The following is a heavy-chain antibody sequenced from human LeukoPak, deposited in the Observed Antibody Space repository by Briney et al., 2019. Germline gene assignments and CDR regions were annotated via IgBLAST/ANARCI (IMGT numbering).Heavy chain of an antibody. Sequence: SETLSLTCTVSGGSISSSSYYWGWIRQPPGKGLEWIGSIYYSGSTYYNPSLKSRVTISVDTSKNQFSLKLSSVTAADTAVYYCAGFTAGTFDYWGQGTPVTVSS. CDR3: AGFTAGTFDY. D-gene: IGHD5-18*01. V-gene: IGHV4-39*07. CDR2: IYYSGST. CDR1: GGSISSSSYY. J-gene: IGHJ4*02.